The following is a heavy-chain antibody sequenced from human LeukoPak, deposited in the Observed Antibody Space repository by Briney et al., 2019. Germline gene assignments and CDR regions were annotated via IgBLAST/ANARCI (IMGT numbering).Heavy chain of an antibody. J-gene: IGHJ5*02. CDR2: IYHSGST. V-gene: IGHV4-59*08. D-gene: IGHD3-10*01. CDR1: GASMRTYY. Sequence: SETLSLTCTVSGASMRTYYWSWIRQPPGKGREWIGFIYHSGSTDYNPSLKSRGTISVDTSKNQFSFKLSSVTAADTAVYYCARTNYYGSGSYYPDLWGQGTLVTVSS. CDR3: ARTNYYGSGSYYPDL.